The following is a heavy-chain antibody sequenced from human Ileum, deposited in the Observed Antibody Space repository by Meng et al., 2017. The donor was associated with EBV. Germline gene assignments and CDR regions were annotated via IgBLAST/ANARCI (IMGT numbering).Heavy chain of an antibody. CDR1: GGSFSSRQYY. CDR3: ASRELAPFDY. CDR2: IYYSGTT. D-gene: IGHD1-26*01. J-gene: IGHJ4*02. Sequence: QLHREGSGPGLVKPSATLSLTCSVSGGSFSSRQYYWGWIRQPPGKALEWIASIYYSGTTYYNPSLQSRVSISVDKSKNQVSLNMTSMTAADTAVYYCASRELAPFDYWGQGTLVTVSS. V-gene: IGHV4-39*07.